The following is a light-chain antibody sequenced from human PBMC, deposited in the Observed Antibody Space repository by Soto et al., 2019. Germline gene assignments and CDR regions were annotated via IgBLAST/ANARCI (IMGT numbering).Light chain of an antibody. CDR1: QSVRSNF. Sequence: EIVLTQSPGTLSLSPGERATLSCRASQSVRSNFLAWYQQKPGQAPRLLIYGASNRATGIPDRFSGSGSGTDFTLTIPRLEPEDFAMYYCQRYDSFRTFGQGTKVEI. CDR3: QRYDSFRT. CDR2: GAS. J-gene: IGKJ1*01. V-gene: IGKV3-20*01.